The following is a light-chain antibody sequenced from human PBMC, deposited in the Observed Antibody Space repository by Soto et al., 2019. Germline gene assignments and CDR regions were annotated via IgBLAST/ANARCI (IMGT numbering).Light chain of an antibody. CDR1: QSLLYRSNNKNY. J-gene: IGKJ1*01. Sequence: DVVMTQSPDSLAVSPGERATINCKSSQSLLYRSNNKNYLAWYRHKPGQPPKLVISWASTRESGVPDRISGSGSGTDFTLTISSLQAEDVGIYYCQQYYSTPPTFGQGTKVEI. CDR2: WAS. CDR3: QQYYSTPPT. V-gene: IGKV4-1*01.